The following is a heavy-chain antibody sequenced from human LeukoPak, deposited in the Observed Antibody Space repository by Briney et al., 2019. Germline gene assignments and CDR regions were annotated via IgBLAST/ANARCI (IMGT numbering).Heavy chain of an antibody. CDR3: ARKHRGALDY. CDR2: ISESGTT. Sequence: SETLSLTCTVSGGSISSSSHYWAWIRQPPGKGLEWLATISESGTTYYNPSLKSRVTISVDKSKNQFSLKLSSVTAADTAVYYCARKHRGALDYWGQGTLVTVSS. V-gene: IGHV4-39*07. D-gene: IGHD3-10*01. CDR1: GGSISSSSHY. J-gene: IGHJ4*02.